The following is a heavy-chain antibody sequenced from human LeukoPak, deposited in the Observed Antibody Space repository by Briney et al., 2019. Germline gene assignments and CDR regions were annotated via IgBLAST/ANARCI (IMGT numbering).Heavy chain of an antibody. V-gene: IGHV3-23*01. CDR2: ISGSGSTT. CDR3: AKEGLRHYYYGMDV. CDR1: GFTFSSYA. D-gene: IGHD5-12*01. Sequence: GGSLRLSCAASGFTFSSYAMSWVRQAPGKGLEWVSAISGSGSTTYYADSVKGRFTISRDSSKSTLYLQMSSLRADDTAVYYCAKEGLRHYYYGMDVWGQGTTVTVSS. J-gene: IGHJ6*02.